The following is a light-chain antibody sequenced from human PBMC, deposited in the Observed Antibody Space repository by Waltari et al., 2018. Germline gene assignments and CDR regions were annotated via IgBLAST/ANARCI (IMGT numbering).Light chain of an antibody. CDR1: QSISSW. J-gene: IGKJ1*01. CDR3: QQYNCYWT. Sequence: DIQMTQYHSTLSASVGDRVTITCRASQSISSWLAWYQQKPGTAPKLLIYKASTLESGVPSRFSGSGSGTEFTLTINSLQPDDFATYYCQQYNCYWTFGQGTKVEIK. V-gene: IGKV1-5*03. CDR2: KAS.